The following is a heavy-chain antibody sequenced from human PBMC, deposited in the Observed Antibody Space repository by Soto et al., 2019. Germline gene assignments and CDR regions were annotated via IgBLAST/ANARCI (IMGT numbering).Heavy chain of an antibody. J-gene: IGHJ4*02. CDR3: AKEVYYGGNYDY. V-gene: IGHV3-23*01. CDR1: GFTFSSYA. CDR2: ISDSGGST. Sequence: PGGSLRLSCEAYGFTFSSYAMSWVRQAPGKGMEWVSAISDSGGSTYYADSVKGRFTISRDNSKNTLYLQMNSLRAEDTAVYYCAKEVYYGGNYDYWGQGTLVTVSS. D-gene: IGHD4-17*01.